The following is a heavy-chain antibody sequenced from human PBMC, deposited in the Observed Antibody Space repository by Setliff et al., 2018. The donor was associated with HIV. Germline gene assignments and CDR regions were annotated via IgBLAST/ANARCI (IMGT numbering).Heavy chain of an antibody. D-gene: IGHD2-15*01. V-gene: IGHV3-49*04. J-gene: IGHJ6*02. CDR1: GFTFGDYS. Sequence: PGGSLRLSCIASGFTFGDYSMSWVRQAPGRGLEWVGFIRSRGYGGTSEYAAPVKGRFTISRDDSKSIAYLQMKSLESEDTAVYYCTRGGPGGRFYYNGLDVWGQGTAVTVSS. CDR3: TRGGPGGRFYYNGLDV. CDR2: IRSRGYGGTS.